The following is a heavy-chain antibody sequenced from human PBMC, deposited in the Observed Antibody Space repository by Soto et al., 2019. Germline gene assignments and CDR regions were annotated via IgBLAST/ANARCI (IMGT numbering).Heavy chain of an antibody. D-gene: IGHD2-2*01. V-gene: IGHV3-15*01. CDR2: IKSKTDGGTT. CDR1: GFTFSNAW. Sequence: EVQLVESGGGLVKPGGSLRLSCAASGFTFSNAWMSWVRQAPGKGLEWVGRIKSKTDGGTTDYAAPVKGRFTISRDDSKNTLYLQMNSLKTEYRAVYYCTLRPLGYCSSTSCYAGRGTNLIDYWGQGTLVTVSS. J-gene: IGHJ4*02. CDR3: TLRPLGYCSSTSCYAGRGTNLIDY.